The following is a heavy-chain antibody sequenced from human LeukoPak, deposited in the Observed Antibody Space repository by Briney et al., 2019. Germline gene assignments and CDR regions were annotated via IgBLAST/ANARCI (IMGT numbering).Heavy chain of an antibody. CDR3: ATCGGDCYSRADWFDP. CDR2: FDPEDGET. CDR1: GYTLTELS. D-gene: IGHD2-21*02. Sequence: GASVKVSCNVSGYTLTELSMHWVRQAPGKGLEWMGGFDPEDGETIYAQKFQGRGTMTEDTSTDTAYMELSSLRSEDTAVYYCATCGGDCYSRADWFDPWGQGTLVTVSS. V-gene: IGHV1-24*01. J-gene: IGHJ5*02.